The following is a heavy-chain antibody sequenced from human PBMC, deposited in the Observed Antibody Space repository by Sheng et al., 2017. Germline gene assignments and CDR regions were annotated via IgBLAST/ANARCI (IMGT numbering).Heavy chain of an antibody. J-gene: IGHJ3*02. D-gene: IGHD3-16*01. Sequence: QLQLQESGPGLVKPSETLSLTCTVSGGSISHRSYYWAWVRQAPGKGLECIGNINFGGSHLLNPPSRVEXPYQWTTSKNRFSLKLSSVTAADTAFYYCTRLYDTSLSWLFDILGPKGQWSPSLQ. V-gene: IGHV4-39*07. CDR1: GGSISHRSYY. CDR2: INFGGSH. CDR3: TRLYDTSLSWLFDI.